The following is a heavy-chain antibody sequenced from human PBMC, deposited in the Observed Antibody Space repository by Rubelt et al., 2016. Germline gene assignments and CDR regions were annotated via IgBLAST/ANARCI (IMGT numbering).Heavy chain of an antibody. CDR3: ARGPVVVSDFDY. D-gene: IGHD3-22*01. CDR1: GYTFTSYA. Sequence: QVQLVQSGAEVKKPGASVKVSCKASGYTFTSYAMNWVRQAPGQGLEWMGWINTNTGNPTYARGFTGRLVCSLDTPVSTAYLQISNLKAEDTAVYYCARGPVVVSDFDYWGQGTLVTVSS. J-gene: IGHJ4*02. V-gene: IGHV7-4-1*02. CDR2: INTNTGNP.